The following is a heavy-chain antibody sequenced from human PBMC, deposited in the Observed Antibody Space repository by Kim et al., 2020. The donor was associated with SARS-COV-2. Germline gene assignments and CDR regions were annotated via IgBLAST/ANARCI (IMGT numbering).Heavy chain of an antibody. CDR2: INHSGST. CDR3: ARGLFWGSGRFDP. J-gene: IGHJ5*02. CDR1: GGSFSGYY. D-gene: IGHD3-10*01. Sequence: SETLSLTCAVYGGSFSGYYWSWIRQPPGKGLEWIGEINHSGSTNYNPSLKSRVTISVDTSKNQFSLKLSSVTAADTAVYYCARGLFWGSGRFDPWGQGTLVTVSS. V-gene: IGHV4-34*01.